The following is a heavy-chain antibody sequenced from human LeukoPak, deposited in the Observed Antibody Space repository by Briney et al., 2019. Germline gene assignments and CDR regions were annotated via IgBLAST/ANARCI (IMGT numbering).Heavy chain of an antibody. CDR2: IYSGGST. Sequence: PGGSLRLSCPALGFTSISNYMSWAGQAQGKGREWFSVIYSGGSTFSADSGKGRFSISRDNSKNTLYLQMNSLRAEDTAVYYCASARGSNYGSLGDWGQGTLVTVSS. CDR3: ASARGSNYGSLGD. D-gene: IGHD5-18*01. V-gene: IGHV3-53*01. CDR1: GFTSISNY. J-gene: IGHJ4*02.